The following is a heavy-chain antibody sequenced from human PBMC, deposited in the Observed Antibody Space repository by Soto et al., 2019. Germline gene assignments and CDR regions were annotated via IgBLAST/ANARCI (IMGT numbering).Heavy chain of an antibody. CDR2: INPNSGGT. V-gene: IGHV1-2*02. D-gene: IGHD3-22*01. CDR1: GYTFTDYY. Sequence: QVQSVQSGAAVKKPGASVKVSCKASGYTFTDYYVHWVRQAPGQGLEWMGWINPNSGGTKSAQKFQGRVTMTRDTSISTAYMELSRLRSDDTAVYYCARRKGDYYDSSGYHYYFDYWGQGTLVTVSS. J-gene: IGHJ4*02. CDR3: ARRKGDYYDSSGYHYYFDY.